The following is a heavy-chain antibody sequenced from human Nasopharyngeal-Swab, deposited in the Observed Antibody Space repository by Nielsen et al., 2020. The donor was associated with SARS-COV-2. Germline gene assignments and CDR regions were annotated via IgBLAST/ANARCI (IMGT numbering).Heavy chain of an antibody. Sequence: SETLSLTCTVSGGSISSSSYYWGWIRQPPGKGLEWIESIYYSGSTYYNPSLKSRVTISVDTSKNQFSLKLSSVTAADTAVYYCARQEEWELHGYYYYGMDVWGQGTTVTVSS. V-gene: IGHV4-39*01. J-gene: IGHJ6*02. CDR3: ARQEEWELHGYYYYGMDV. D-gene: IGHD1-26*01. CDR1: GGSISSSSYY. CDR2: IYYSGST.